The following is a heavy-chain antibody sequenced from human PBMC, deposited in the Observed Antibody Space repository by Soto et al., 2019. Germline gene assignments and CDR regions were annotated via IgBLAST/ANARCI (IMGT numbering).Heavy chain of an antibody. CDR1: GFTFGNYW. CDR2: IKVDGSEK. D-gene: IGHD3-10*01. CDR3: ARDRGWQTFDY. V-gene: IGHV3-7*03. Sequence: GGSLRLSCAASGFTFGNYWMSWVRQAPGKELERVANIKVDGSEKYYVDSVKGRFIISRDNAKNSPYLQMNSLRAEDTAVYYCARDRGWQTFDYWGQGTLVTVSS. J-gene: IGHJ4*02.